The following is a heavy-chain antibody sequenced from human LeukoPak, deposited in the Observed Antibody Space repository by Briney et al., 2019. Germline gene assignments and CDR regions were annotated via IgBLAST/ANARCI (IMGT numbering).Heavy chain of an antibody. D-gene: IGHD3-10*01. CDR1: GGSISSSSYY. CDR2: IYYSGST. V-gene: IGHV4-39*01. Sequence: SETLSLTCTVSGGSISSSSYYWGWIRQPPGKGLEWIGSIYYSGSTYYNPSLKSLVTISVDTSKNQFSLKLSSVTAADTAVYYCESLGPPAPTYYYGSGSYLLDSWGQGTLVTVSS. CDR3: ESLGPPAPTYYYGSGSYLLDS. J-gene: IGHJ4*02.